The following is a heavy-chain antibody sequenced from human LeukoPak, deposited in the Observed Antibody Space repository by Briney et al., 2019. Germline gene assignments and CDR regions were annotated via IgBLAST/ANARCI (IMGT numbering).Heavy chain of an antibody. V-gene: IGHV3-21*01. D-gene: IGHD5-18*01. CDR2: ISSSSSYI. CDR3: ARSNKTGIQLWLQHYYYYMDV. Sequence: GGSLRLSCAASGFTFSTYSMNWVRQAPGKGLEWVSSISSSSSYIYYADSVKGRFTISRDNAKKSVYLQMNSLRAEDTAVYYCARSNKTGIQLWLQHYYYYMDVWGKGTTVTVSS. J-gene: IGHJ6*03. CDR1: GFTFSTYS.